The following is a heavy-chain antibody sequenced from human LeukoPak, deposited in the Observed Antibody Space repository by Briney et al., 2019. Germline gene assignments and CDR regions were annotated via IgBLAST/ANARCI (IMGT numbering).Heavy chain of an antibody. CDR1: GYTFTSYG. Sequence: GASVKVSCKASGYTFTSYGISWVRQAPGQGLEWMGWISAYNGNTNYAQKLQGRVTITTDESTSTAYMELSSLRSEDTAVYYCARDPRWGNWFDPWGQGTLVTVSS. D-gene: IGHD3-16*01. J-gene: IGHJ5*02. CDR2: ISAYNGNT. V-gene: IGHV1-18*01. CDR3: ARDPRWGNWFDP.